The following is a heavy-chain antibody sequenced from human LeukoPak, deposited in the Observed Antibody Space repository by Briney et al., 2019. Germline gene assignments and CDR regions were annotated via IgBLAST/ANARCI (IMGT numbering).Heavy chain of an antibody. D-gene: IGHD4-17*01. V-gene: IGHV1-2*02. CDR3: ARTRTTATWDY. CDR1: GYTFTEYY. Sequence: ASVRVSCKASGYTFTEYYLNWMRQAPGQGLEWMGWISPYSGATHYAQIFQGRVTMTRDTSISTAYMEVSSLRSDDSAVYFCARTRTTATWDYWGQGTLVTVSS. CDR2: ISPYSGAT. J-gene: IGHJ4*02.